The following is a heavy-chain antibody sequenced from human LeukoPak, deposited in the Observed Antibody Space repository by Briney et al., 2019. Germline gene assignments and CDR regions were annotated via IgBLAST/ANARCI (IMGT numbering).Heavy chain of an antibody. CDR1: GFTFSSYA. J-gene: IGHJ4*02. V-gene: IGHV3-23*01. CDR3: AKDLYSLSGSPGPFDY. Sequence: PGGSLRLSCAASGFTFSSYAMSWVRQAPGKGLEWVSAISGSGGSTYYADSVKGRFTISRDNSKNTLYLQMNSLRAEDTAVYYCAKDLYSLSGSPGPFDYWGQGTLVTVSS. CDR2: ISGSGGST. D-gene: IGHD3-10*01.